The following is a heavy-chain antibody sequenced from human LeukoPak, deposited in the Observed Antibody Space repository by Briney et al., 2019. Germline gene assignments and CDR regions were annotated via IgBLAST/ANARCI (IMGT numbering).Heavy chain of an antibody. CDR2: ISGSGGST. CDR3: AKDPVGYYVRYDAFDI. V-gene: IGHV3-23*01. J-gene: IGHJ3*02. Sequence: GGSLRPSCAASGFTFSSYAMSWVRQAPGKGLEWVSAISGSGGSTYYADSVKGRFTISRDNSKNTLYLQMNSLRAEDTAVYYCAKDPVGYYVRYDAFDIWGQGTMVTVSS. CDR1: GFTFSSYA. D-gene: IGHD3-10*02.